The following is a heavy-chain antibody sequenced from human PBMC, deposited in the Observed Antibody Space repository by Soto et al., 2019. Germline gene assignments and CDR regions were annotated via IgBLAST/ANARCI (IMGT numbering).Heavy chain of an antibody. CDR1: GSTFDDYG. D-gene: IGHD6-19*01. CDR3: AHNSGFSYYFDY. CDR2: ISWKSGSV. V-gene: IGHV3-9*01. Sequence: GGSLRLSCAVSGSTFDDYGMHWVRQVAGKGLEWVSGISWKSGSVSYADSVKGRFTISRDNAKNSLYLQMNSLRAEDTALYYCAHNSGFSYYFDYWGLGTPVTVSS. J-gene: IGHJ4*02.